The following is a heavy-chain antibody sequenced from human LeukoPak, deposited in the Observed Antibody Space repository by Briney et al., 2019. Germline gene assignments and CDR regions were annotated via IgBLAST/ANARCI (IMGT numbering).Heavy chain of an antibody. CDR2: IYYSGST. D-gene: IGHD2-2*01. CDR3: ARQRVDCSSTSCYAFYYYYGMDV. CDR1: GGSFSGYY. V-gene: IGHV4-34*01. J-gene: IGHJ6*02. Sequence: SSETLSLTCAVYGGSFSGYYWSWIRQPPGKGLEWIGSIYYSGSTYYNPSLKSRVTISVDTSKNQFSLKLSSVTAADTAVYYCARQRVDCSSTSCYAFYYYYGMDVWGQGTTVTVSS.